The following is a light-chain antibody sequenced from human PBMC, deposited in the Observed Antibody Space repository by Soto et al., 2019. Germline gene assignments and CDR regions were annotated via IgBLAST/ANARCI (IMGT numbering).Light chain of an antibody. J-gene: IGLJ3*02. CDR2: ENN. CDR3: GTWDSSLSVWV. CDR1: SSNIGNNY. Sequence: QSVLTQPPSVSAAPGQKVNISCSGSSSNIGNNYVSWYQQLPGTAPKLLIYENNKRPSGIPDRFSGSKSGTSATLGITGLQTGDEADYYCGTWDSSLSVWVFGGGTKLTVL. V-gene: IGLV1-51*02.